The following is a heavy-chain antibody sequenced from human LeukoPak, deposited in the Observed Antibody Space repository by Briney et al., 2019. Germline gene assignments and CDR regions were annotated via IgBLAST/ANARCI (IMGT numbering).Heavy chain of an antibody. CDR2: IKQDGSEK. CDR1: GFTLSSYE. CDR3: ASLYYYDSRGDMDV. V-gene: IGHV3-7*01. Sequence: GGSLRLSCAVSGFTLSSYEMNWVRQAPGKGLEWVANIKQDGSEKYYVDSVKGRFTISRDNAKNSLYLQMNSLRAEDTAVYYCASLYYYDSRGDMDVWGKGTTVTVSS. J-gene: IGHJ6*03. D-gene: IGHD3-22*01.